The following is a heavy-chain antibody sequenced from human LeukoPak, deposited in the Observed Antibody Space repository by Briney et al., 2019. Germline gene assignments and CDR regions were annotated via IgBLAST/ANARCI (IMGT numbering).Heavy chain of an antibody. CDR2: MSYVGSNK. D-gene: IGHD3-22*01. CDR3: ARLLAGSGYARDAFDI. Sequence: QTGGSLRLSCAASGFTFSSYAMHWVRQAPGKGLEWVAVMSYVGSNKYYADSVKGRFTISRDNSKNTLYLQMNSLRAEDTAVYYCARLLAGSGYARDAFDIWGQGTMVTVSS. CDR1: GFTFSSYA. V-gene: IGHV3-30*04. J-gene: IGHJ3*02.